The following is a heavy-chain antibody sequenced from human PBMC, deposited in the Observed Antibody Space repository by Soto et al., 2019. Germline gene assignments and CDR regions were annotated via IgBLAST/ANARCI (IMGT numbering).Heavy chain of an antibody. Sequence: GASVKVSCKASGYTFTSYGISWVRQAPGQGLEWMGWISAYNGNTNYAQKLQGRVTMTTDTSTSTAYMELRSLRSDDTAVYYCASTMVRGVKLPYYYYGMDVWGQGTTVTVSS. CDR1: GYTFTSYG. CDR2: ISAYNGNT. CDR3: ASTMVRGVKLPYYYYGMDV. D-gene: IGHD3-10*01. J-gene: IGHJ6*02. V-gene: IGHV1-18*01.